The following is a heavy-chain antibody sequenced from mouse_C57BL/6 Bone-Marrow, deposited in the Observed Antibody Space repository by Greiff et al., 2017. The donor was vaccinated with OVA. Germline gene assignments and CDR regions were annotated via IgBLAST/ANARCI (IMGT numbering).Heavy chain of an antibody. V-gene: IGHV1-15*01. CDR3: TRSTGEYYFDY. CDR2: IDPETGGT. Sequence: VQLQQSGAELVRPGASVTLSCKASGYTFTDYEMHWVQQTPVHGLEWIGAIDPETGGTAYNQKFKGKAILTADKSSSTAYMELRSLTSEDSAVYYCTRSTGEYYFDYWGQGTTLTVSS. CDR1: GYTFTDYE. J-gene: IGHJ2*01.